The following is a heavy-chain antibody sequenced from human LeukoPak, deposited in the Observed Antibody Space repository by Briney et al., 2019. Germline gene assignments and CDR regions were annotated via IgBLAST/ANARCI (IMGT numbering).Heavy chain of an antibody. CDR1: GGSISSGGCY. CDR3: ARARSITIFGVVIPTFDY. Sequence: SETLSLTCTVSGGSISSGGCYWSWIRQHPGKGLEWIGYIYYSGSTYYNPSLKSRVTISVDTSKNQFSLKLSSVTAADTAVYYCARARSITIFGVVIPTFDYWGQGTLVTVSS. V-gene: IGHV4-31*03. CDR2: IYYSGST. J-gene: IGHJ4*02. D-gene: IGHD3-3*01.